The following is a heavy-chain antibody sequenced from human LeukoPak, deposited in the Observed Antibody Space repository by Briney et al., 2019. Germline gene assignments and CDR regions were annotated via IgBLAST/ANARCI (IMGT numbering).Heavy chain of an antibody. D-gene: IGHD4-11*01. CDR1: GFNFSTSW. V-gene: IGHV3-74*01. J-gene: IGHJ4*02. Sequence: RGALRLSCAASGFNFSTSWVHWVRQAPGKGLVWVSRINSDGARINYADSVKGGFTISRDNATDTLFLQMHSLGAEDTDVYYCERDRSLDSNPTRVYYFDYWGQGTLVTVSS. CDR3: ERDRSLDSNPTRVYYFDY. CDR2: INSDGARI.